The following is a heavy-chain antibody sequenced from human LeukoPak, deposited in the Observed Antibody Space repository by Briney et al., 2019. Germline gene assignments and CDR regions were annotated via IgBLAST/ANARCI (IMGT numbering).Heavy chain of an antibody. Sequence: GSLRLSCAASGFTFSNYAMSWVRQAPGKGLEWVSTINDRGIATYYADSVKGRFTISRDNSKNTLSLQVSSLRAEDTAIYYCAKGLKTAVGPYKGYHYYMDVWGKGTTVTVSS. CDR2: INDRGIAT. V-gene: IGHV3-23*01. D-gene: IGHD2-2*01. CDR3: AKGLKTAVGPYKGYHYYMDV. CDR1: GFTFSNYA. J-gene: IGHJ6*03.